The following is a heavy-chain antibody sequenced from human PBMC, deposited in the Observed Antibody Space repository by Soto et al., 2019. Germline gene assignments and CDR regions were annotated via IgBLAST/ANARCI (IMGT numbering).Heavy chain of an antibody. V-gene: IGHV1-69*13. D-gene: IGHD5-18*01. CDR2: IIPIFGTA. J-gene: IGHJ6*02. Sequence: ASVKVSCKASGGTFSSYAISWVRQAPGQGLEWMGGIIPIFGTANYAQKFQGRVTITADESTSTAYMELGSLRSEDTAVYYCARDITTTRGYSYGDYYYYGMDVWGQGTTVTVSS. CDR3: ARDITTTRGYSYGDYYYYGMDV. CDR1: GGTFSSYA.